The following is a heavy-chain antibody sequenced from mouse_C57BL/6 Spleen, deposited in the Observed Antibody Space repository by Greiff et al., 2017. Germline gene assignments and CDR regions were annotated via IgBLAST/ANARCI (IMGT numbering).Heavy chain of an antibody. Sequence: EVQLVESGAELVRPGASVKLSCTASGFNIKDDYMHWVKQRPEQGLEWIGWIDPENGDTEYASKFQGKATITADTSSNTAYLQLSSLTSEDTAVYYCTTQDYDGYWGQGTTLTVSS. CDR2: IDPENGDT. J-gene: IGHJ2*01. CDR1: GFNIKDDY. V-gene: IGHV14-4*01. D-gene: IGHD2-4*01. CDR3: TTQDYDGY.